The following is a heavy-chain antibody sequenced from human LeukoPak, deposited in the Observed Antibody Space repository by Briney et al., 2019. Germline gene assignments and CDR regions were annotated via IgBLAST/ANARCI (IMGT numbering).Heavy chain of an antibody. CDR1: GGSISSYY. Sequence: PSETLSLTCTVSGGSISSYYWGWIRQPPGKGLEWIGSIYHSGSTYYNPSLKSRVTISVDTSKNQFSLKLSSVTAADTAVYYCARESTMIVGRGAFDIWGQGTMVTVSS. V-gene: IGHV4-38-2*02. CDR3: ARESTMIVGRGAFDI. D-gene: IGHD3-22*01. J-gene: IGHJ3*02. CDR2: IYHSGST.